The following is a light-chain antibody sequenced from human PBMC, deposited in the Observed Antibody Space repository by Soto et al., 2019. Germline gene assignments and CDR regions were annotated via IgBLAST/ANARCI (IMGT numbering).Light chain of an antibody. CDR1: QSVSSY. CDR2: DAS. J-gene: IGKJ2*01. V-gene: IGKV3-11*01. CDR3: QQRSNWLPST. Sequence: EIVLTQSPATLSLSPGERATLSCRASQSVSSYLAWYQQKPGQAPRLLIYDASNRATGIPARFIGSGSGTDFTLTISSLEPEDFAVYYCQQRSNWLPSTFGQGTKLEIK.